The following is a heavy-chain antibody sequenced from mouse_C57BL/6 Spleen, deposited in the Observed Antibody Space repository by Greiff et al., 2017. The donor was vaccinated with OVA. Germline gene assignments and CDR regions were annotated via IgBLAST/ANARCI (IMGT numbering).Heavy chain of an antibody. J-gene: IGHJ1*03. V-gene: IGHV1-9*01. CDR3: ARRAITTVVATDWYFDV. CDR2: ILPGSGST. Sequence: QVQLQQSGAELMKPGASVKLSCKATGYTFTGYWIEWVKQRPGHGLEWIGEILPGSGSTNYNEKFKGKATFTADTSSNTAYMQLSSLTTEDSAIYSCARRAITTVVATDWYFDVWGTGTTVTVSS. D-gene: IGHD1-1*01. CDR1: GYTFTGYW.